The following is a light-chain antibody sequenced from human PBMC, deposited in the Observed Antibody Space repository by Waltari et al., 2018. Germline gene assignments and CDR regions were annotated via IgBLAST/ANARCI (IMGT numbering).Light chain of an antibody. CDR3: QVWDSNSDHQV. CDR1: NIGGQS. J-gene: IGLJ3*02. CDR2: DDR. V-gene: IGLV3-21*02. Sequence: SYVLTQPPSVSVAPGQTAAMTCGGDNIGGQSVHWYQPKAGQAPTLVVYDDRDRPSGIRDRFAGSNSGRTATLTSSRVEAGDAADDYCQVWDSNSDHQVFGGGTKLTVL.